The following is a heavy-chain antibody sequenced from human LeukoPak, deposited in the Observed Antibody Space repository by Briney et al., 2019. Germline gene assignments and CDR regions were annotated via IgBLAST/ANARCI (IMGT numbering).Heavy chain of an antibody. Sequence: GGSLRLSCAASGFTVSSNYMSWVRQAPGKGLEWVSVIYSGGSTYYADSVKGRFTISRDNSKNTLYLQMNSLRAEDTAVYYCARDPGYGSGSYLSYWGQGTLVTVSS. CDR1: GFTVSSNY. D-gene: IGHD3-10*01. CDR3: ARDPGYGSGSYLSY. J-gene: IGHJ4*02. CDR2: IYSGGST. V-gene: IGHV3-66*01.